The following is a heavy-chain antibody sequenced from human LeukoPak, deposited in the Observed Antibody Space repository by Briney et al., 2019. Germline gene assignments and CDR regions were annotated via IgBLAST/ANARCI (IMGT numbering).Heavy chain of an antibody. Sequence: ASVKVSCKASGYTFTSYGISWVRQAPGQGLEWMGWISAYNGNTNYAQKLQGRVTMTTDTSTSTAYMELSRLRSDDTAVYYCARGGLDSSGWYSYYYMDVWGKGTTVTVSS. CDR1: GYTFTSYG. CDR2: ISAYNGNT. CDR3: ARGGLDSSGWYSYYYMDV. D-gene: IGHD6-19*01. J-gene: IGHJ6*03. V-gene: IGHV1-18*01.